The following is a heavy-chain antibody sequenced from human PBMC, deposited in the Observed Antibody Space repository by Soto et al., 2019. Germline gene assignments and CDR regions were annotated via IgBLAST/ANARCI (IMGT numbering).Heavy chain of an antibody. Sequence: QVQLVQSGAEVKTSGASVKVYCKASGYTFASFGISWVRQAPGQGLEWMGWISAHKGNTNYVQKFQGRVTMTTDTSTSTAYMELRSLRSDDTAVYYCARAPSLTVAPLDYWGQGTLVTVSS. D-gene: IGHD6-19*01. CDR2: ISAHKGNT. V-gene: IGHV1-18*01. CDR1: GYTFASFG. CDR3: ARAPSLTVAPLDY. J-gene: IGHJ4*02.